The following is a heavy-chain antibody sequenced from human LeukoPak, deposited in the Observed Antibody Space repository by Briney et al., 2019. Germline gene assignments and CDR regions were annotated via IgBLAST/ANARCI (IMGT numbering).Heavy chain of an antibody. V-gene: IGHV4-39*07. J-gene: IGHJ4*02. CDR1: GGSISSDSYY. CDR2: IYYSGST. D-gene: IGHD6-13*01. Sequence: SETLSRTCTVSGGSISSDSYYWGWIRQPPGKGLEWIGDIYYSGSTNYNPSLKSRVTISVDTSKNQFSLKLSSVTAADTAVYYCARDSSSWSPKYYFDYWGQGTLVTVSS. CDR3: ARDSSSWSPKYYFDY.